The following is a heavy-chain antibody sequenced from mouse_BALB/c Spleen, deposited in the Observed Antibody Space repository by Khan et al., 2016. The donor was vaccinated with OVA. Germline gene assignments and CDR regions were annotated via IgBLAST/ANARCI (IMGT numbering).Heavy chain of an antibody. V-gene: IGHV1S137*01. D-gene: IGHD4-1*01. CDR2: ISTYNGNT. CDR1: GDTFTDYA. J-gene: IGHJ2*01. Sequence: QVQLQQPGPEVVRPGVSVKISCKGSGDTFTDYAIHWVKQSHVKSLEWIGVISTYNGNTNYNQNFKGKATMTVDKSSSTAYLELARVTSEDSAFYYCARGKSNWYYFDYWGHGTTLTVSS. CDR3: ARGKSNWYYFDY.